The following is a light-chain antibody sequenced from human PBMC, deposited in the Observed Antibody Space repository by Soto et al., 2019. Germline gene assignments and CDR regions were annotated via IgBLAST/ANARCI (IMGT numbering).Light chain of an antibody. V-gene: IGLV2-14*01. CDR2: DVN. Sequence: QSALTQPASVSGSPGQSITLSCTGTSSDVGGYDYVSWYQQLPGKAPKLMIYDVNNRPSGVSNRFSGSKSGNTASLTISGLQAEDEADYYCSSYTGTSTFVFGGGTKLTVL. CDR1: SSDVGGYDY. J-gene: IGLJ1*01. CDR3: SSYTGTSTFV.